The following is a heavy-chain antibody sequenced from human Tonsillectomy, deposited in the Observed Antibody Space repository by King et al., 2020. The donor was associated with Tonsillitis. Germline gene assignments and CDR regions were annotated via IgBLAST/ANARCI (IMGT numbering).Heavy chain of an antibody. CDR2: IYPGDYDT. V-gene: IGHV5-51*01. CDR1: GDSFTNRW. CDR3: AKTASGTGNTGYAVSYFDR. Sequence: QLVQSGAEAKKPGESLRISCKVSGDSFTNRWIGWVRQMPGKGLEWMGIIYPGDYDTRYSPSFQGQVTISADKSINTASLQWGRLKASDTAIYYCAKTASGTGNTGYAVSYFDRWGQGTLVTVSS. D-gene: IGHD5-12*01. J-gene: IGHJ4*02.